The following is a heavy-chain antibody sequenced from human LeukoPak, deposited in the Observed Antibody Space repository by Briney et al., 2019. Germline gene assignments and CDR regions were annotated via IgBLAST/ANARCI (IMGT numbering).Heavy chain of an antibody. Sequence: PGGSLRLSCAASGFTFSSFAMTWVRQAPGKGLEWVSAISGSGGSTYYADSVKGRSTISRDSSKNTLYLQMNSLRAEDTAVYYCAKEYGSGSYFTNWFDPWGQGTLVTVSS. V-gene: IGHV3-23*01. J-gene: IGHJ5*02. CDR3: AKEYGSGSYFTNWFDP. CDR2: ISGSGGST. D-gene: IGHD3-10*01. CDR1: GFTFSSFA.